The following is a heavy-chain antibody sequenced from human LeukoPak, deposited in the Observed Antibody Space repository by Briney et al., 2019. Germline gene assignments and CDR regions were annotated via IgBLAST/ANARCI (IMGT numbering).Heavy chain of an antibody. CDR2: IYTSGST. CDR3: ARGIVVVAANYYYYYMDV. V-gene: IGHV4-4*07. CDR1: GGSISSYY. J-gene: IGHJ6*03. D-gene: IGHD2-15*01. Sequence: SETLPLTCTVSGGSISSYYWSWIRQPAGKGLEWIGRIYTSGSTNYNPSLKSRVTMSVDTSKNQFSLKLSSVTAADTAVYYCARGIVVVAANYYYYYMDVWGKGTTVTISS.